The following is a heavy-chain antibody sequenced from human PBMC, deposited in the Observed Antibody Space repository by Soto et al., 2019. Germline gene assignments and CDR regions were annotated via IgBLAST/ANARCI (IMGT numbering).Heavy chain of an antibody. D-gene: IGHD6-13*01. CDR2: IYYTGST. CDR3: ARLLAAAGTHYYYYYGMDV. J-gene: IGHJ6*02. CDR1: RGSISSTTYY. V-gene: IGHV4-39*01. Sequence: QLQLQESGPGLVKPSETLSLTCTVSRGSISSTTYYWGWIRQPPGKGLEWIGSIYYTGSTFYNPSLKSRVTISIDTSKNQFSLKLTSVTATDTAVYYCARLLAAAGTHYYYYYGMDVWGQGTTVTVSS.